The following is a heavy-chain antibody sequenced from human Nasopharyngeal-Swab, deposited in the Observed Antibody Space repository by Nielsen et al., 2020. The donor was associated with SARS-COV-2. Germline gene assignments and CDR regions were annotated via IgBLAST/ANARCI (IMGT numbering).Heavy chain of an antibody. CDR3: ARDIVGATPNFDY. D-gene: IGHD1-26*01. Sequence: SCAASGFPFSDYYMSWIRQAPGKGLEWVSYISSSGSTIYYADSVKGRFTISRDNAKNSLYLQMNSLRAEDTAVYYCARDIVGATPNFDYWGQGTLVTVSS. J-gene: IGHJ4*02. CDR1: GFPFSDYY. CDR2: ISSSGSTI. V-gene: IGHV3-11*04.